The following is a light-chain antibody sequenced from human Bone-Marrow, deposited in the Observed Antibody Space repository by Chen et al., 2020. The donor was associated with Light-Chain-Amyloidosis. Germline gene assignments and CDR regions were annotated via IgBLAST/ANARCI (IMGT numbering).Light chain of an antibody. J-gene: IGLJ3*02. CDR3: ATWDFSGSGQGV. Sequence: QSVLNQPPSASGTPRQTGTNSCGGSTATIGGSCIYWCRHLPGTAPKLLISRYTQRPSGVPDRFSGSKSGTSASLTISGLRSEDEAVYYCATWDFSGSGQGVFGGGTKLTV. CDR1: TATIGGSC. CDR2: RYT. V-gene: IGLV1-47*02.